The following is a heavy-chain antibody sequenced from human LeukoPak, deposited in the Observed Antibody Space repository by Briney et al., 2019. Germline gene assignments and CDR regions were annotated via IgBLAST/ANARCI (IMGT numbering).Heavy chain of an antibody. CDR2: ISSRSSTI. CDR3: ARGEDY. Sequence: GGSLRLSCAASGFTFHFYSMTWVRQAPGKGLEWVSYISSRSSTIYYTDSVKGRFTVSRDNAKNSLDLQMNSLRDEDMAVYYCARGEDYWGQGTLVTASS. CDR1: GFTFHFYS. V-gene: IGHV3-48*02. J-gene: IGHJ4*02.